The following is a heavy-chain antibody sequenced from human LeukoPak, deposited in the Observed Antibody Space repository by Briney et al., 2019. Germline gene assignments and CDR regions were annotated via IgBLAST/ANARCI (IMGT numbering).Heavy chain of an antibody. CDR2: ISGSGGST. Sequence: GGSLRLSCAASGFTFSSYAMSWVRQAPGKGLEGVSAISGSGGSTSYADSVKGRFTISRDNSKNTLYLQMNGLRAEDTAVYYCAKFDSSGYPRAPLGYWGQGTLVTVSS. D-gene: IGHD3-22*01. CDR3: AKFDSSGYPRAPLGY. J-gene: IGHJ4*02. CDR1: GFTFSSYA. V-gene: IGHV3-23*01.